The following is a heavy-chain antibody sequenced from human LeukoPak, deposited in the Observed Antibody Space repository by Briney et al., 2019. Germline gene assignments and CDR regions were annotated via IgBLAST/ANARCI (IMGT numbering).Heavy chain of an antibody. CDR3: ARGGSSWFLTNWFDP. D-gene: IGHD6-13*01. CDR2: IYTSGST. J-gene: IGHJ5*02. Sequence: SETLSLTCTVSGGSISSGSYYWSWIRQPAGKGLEWIGRIYTSGSTNYNPSLKSRVTISVDTSKNQFSLKLSSVTAADTAVYYCARGGSSWFLTNWFDPWGQGTLVTVSS. CDR1: GGSISSGSYY. V-gene: IGHV4-61*02.